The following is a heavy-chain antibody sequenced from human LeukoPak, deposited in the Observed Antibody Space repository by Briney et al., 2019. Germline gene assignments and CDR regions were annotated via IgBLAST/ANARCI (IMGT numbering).Heavy chain of an antibody. CDR1: GFTFSSYS. J-gene: IGHJ3*02. Sequence: QPGGSLRLSCAASGFTFSSYSMDWVRQAPGKGLERVSHMSSSSSNIYYADSVKGRFTISRDNAKNSLYLQMNSLRDEDTAVYYCARDRGYGDYVGAFDIWGQGTMVTVSS. D-gene: IGHD4-17*01. V-gene: IGHV3-48*02. CDR3: ARDRGYGDYVGAFDI. CDR2: MSSSSSNI.